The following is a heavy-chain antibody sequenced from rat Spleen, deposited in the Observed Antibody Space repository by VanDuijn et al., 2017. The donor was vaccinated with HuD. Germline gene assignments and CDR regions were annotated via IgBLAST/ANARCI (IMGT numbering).Heavy chain of an antibody. V-gene: IGHV5-29*01. J-gene: IGHJ2*01. CDR2: ISNDGSRT. CDR1: GFTFIGYG. D-gene: IGHD4-3*01. CDR3: AKDMTGFGVDYFDY. Sequence: EVQLVESGGGLVQPGRSLKLSCTGSGFTFIGYGMAWVRQAPPRGLEWVATISNDGSRTYYRDSVEGRFTISRNNAKTTLYLQMDSLRSEDTATYYCAKDMTGFGVDYFDYWGQGVMVTVSS.